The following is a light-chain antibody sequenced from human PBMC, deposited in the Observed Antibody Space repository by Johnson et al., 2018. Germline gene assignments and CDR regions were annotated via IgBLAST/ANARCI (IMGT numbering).Light chain of an antibody. CDR1: SSNIGNNY. Sequence: QSVLTQPPSVSAAPGQKVTISCSGSSSNIGNNYVSWYQQLPGTAPKLLIYENNKRPSGIPDRFSGSKSGTSATLGITGLQTGDEAVYYCGTWDSSRMVGNVFGTGTKVTVL. J-gene: IGLJ1*01. CDR3: GTWDSSRMVGNV. CDR2: ENN. V-gene: IGLV1-51*02.